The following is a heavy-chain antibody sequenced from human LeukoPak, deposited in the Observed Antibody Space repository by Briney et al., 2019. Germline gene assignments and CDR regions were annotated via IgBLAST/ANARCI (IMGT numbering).Heavy chain of an antibody. J-gene: IGHJ3*02. CDR2: IRSKANSFAT. CDR1: GFTFSGSA. V-gene: IGHV3-73*01. D-gene: IGHD4-17*01. Sequence: GGSLRLSCAASGFTFSGSAMHWVRQASGKGLEWVDRIRSKANSFATAYAASVKGRFSISRDDSKNTAYLQMNSLKTEDTAVYYCTRQPYGDYGGAAFDIWGQGTMVTVSS. CDR3: TRQPYGDYGGAAFDI.